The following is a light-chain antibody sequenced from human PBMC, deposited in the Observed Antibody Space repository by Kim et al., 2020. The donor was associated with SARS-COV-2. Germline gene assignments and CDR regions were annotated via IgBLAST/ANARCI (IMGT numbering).Light chain of an antibody. CDR2: EVS. J-gene: IGLJ2*01. V-gene: IGLV2-8*01. CDR1: ISDVGGYNY. Sequence: GQSVPISCTGTISDVGGYNYVSWYQQHPGKAPKLMIYEVSERPSGVPDRFSGSKSGNTASLTVSGLQAEDEADYYCSSYAGSNIVVFGGGTQLTVL. CDR3: SSYAGSNIVV.